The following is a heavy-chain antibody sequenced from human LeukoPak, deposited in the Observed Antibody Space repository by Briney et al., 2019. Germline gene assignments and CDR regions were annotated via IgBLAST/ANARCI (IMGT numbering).Heavy chain of an antibody. CDR2: IRYDGSNK. CDR3: AKNRLASNGYAGAFDY. CDR1: EFTFSTYG. V-gene: IGHV3-30*02. J-gene: IGHJ4*02. Sequence: GGSLRLSCAASEFTFSTYGMHWVRQAPGKGLDWVAFIRYDGSNKYYADSVKGRFTISRDNSKNTLYLQMNSLRAEDTAVYHCAKNRLASNGYAGAFDYWGQGTLVTVSS. D-gene: IGHD5-12*01.